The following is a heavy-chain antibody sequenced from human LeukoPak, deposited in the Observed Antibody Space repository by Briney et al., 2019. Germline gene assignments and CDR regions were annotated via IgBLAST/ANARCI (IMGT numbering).Heavy chain of an antibody. CDR2: IRVYNGDT. J-gene: IGHJ6*02. CDR3: ARETRRRYFESYYGMDV. Sequence: ASVKVSCKASGYTFTSYGISWVRQAPGQGLEWMGWIRVYNGDTNYAQKLQGRVTMTTDTSTSIAYMELRSLRSDDTAVYYCARETRRRYFESYYGMDVWGQGTTVTVSS. D-gene: IGHD3-9*01. V-gene: IGHV1-18*01. CDR1: GYTFTSYG.